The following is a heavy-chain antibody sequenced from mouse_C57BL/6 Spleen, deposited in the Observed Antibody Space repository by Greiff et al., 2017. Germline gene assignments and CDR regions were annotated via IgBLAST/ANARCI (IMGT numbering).Heavy chain of an antibody. CDR2: ISSGSSTI. Sequence: EVLLVEPGGGLVKPGGSLKLSCAASGFTFSDYGMHWVRQAPEKGLAWVAYISSGSSTIYYADTVKGRFTISRDNAKNTLFLQMTSLRSEDTAMYYCARLRRRDAMDYWGQGTSVTVSS. CDR1: GFTFSDYG. CDR3: ARLRRRDAMDY. D-gene: IGHD1-2*01. J-gene: IGHJ4*01. V-gene: IGHV5-17*01.